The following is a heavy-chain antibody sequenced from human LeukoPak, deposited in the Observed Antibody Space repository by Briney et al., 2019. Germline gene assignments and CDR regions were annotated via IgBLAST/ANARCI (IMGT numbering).Heavy chain of an antibody. CDR1: GYTFTGYY. CDR3: ARSMGYCSGGSPCFDY. D-gene: IGHD2-15*01. V-gene: IGHV1-2*02. CDR2: INPNSGGT. J-gene: IGHJ4*02. Sequence: ASVKVSCKASGYTFTGYYMHWVRQAPGQGLEWMGWINPNSGGTNYAQKFQGRVTMTRDTSISTAYMELSRLRSDDTAVYYCARSMGYCSGGSPCFDYWGQGTLVTVSS.